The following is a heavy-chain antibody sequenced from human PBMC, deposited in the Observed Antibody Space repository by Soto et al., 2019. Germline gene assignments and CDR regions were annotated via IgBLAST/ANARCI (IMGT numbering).Heavy chain of an antibody. J-gene: IGHJ6*02. CDR1: GFSISSGFY. Sequence: SGNLSLTCAVSGFSISSGFYWGWIRQPPGKGLEWIGNIYHSGSTYYNPSLKSRVTISADTSKNQLSLKLSSVTAADTAVYYCARACDGDYEDYSYSMTGGGHGTTPTVS. CDR2: IYHSGST. V-gene: IGHV4-38-2*01. D-gene: IGHD4-17*01. CDR3: ARACDGDYEDYSYSMTG.